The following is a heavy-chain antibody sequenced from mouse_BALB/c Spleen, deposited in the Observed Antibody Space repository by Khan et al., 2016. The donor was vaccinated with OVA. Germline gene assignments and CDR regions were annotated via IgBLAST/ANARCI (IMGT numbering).Heavy chain of an antibody. J-gene: IGHJ3*01. Sequence: QVQLQPSAADLARPAASVSISCKASGYTFTTNTIHYVKHRSGQGLEWIGYTISTNDYTTYNQKFKDWATLTAEQSSSTAYMQLSSRTSEYSAFYYCAREGAYDGCDGWFAYWGQGTLVSVSA. V-gene: IGHV1-4*01. CDR2: TISTNDYT. CDR1: GYTFTTNT. D-gene: IGHD2-9*01. CDR3: AREGAYDGCDGWFAY.